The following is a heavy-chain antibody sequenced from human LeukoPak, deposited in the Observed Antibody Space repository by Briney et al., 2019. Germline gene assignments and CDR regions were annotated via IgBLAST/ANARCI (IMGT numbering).Heavy chain of an antibody. D-gene: IGHD6-19*01. Sequence: ASVKVSCKASGGTFSSYAMHWVRQAPGQRLEWMGWINAGNGNTKYSQKFQGRVTITRDTSASTAYMELSSLRSEDTAVYYCATAPGIAVAGPLDYWGQGTLVTVSS. V-gene: IGHV1-3*01. J-gene: IGHJ4*02. CDR2: INAGNGNT. CDR1: GGTFSSYA. CDR3: ATAPGIAVAGPLDY.